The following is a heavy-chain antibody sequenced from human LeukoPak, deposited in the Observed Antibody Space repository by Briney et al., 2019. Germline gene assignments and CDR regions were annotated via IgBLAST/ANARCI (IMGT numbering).Heavy chain of an antibody. Sequence: GGSLRLSCAASGFTFDDYTMHWVRQAPGKGLEWVSLITWDGGSTYYADSVKGRFTISRDNSKNSLYLQMNSLRTEDTALYYCAKGKNTGSYLSHVDYWGQGTLVTVSS. J-gene: IGHJ4*02. CDR1: GFTFDDYT. V-gene: IGHV3-43*01. CDR3: AKGKNTGSYLSHVDY. D-gene: IGHD3-10*01. CDR2: ITWDGGST.